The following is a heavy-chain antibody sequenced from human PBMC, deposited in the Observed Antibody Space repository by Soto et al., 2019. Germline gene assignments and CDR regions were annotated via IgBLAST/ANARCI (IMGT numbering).Heavy chain of an antibody. J-gene: IGHJ6*02. D-gene: IGHD6-13*01. CDR2: IWYDGSNK. Sequence: PGGSLRLSCASSGFTFSSYGMHLVRQAPGKGLEWVAVIWYDGSNKYYADSVKGRFTISRDNSKNTLYLQMNSLRAEDTAVYYCARENIGDQYSSSYYYYYYGMDVWGQGTTVTVSS. V-gene: IGHV3-33*01. CDR3: ARENIGDQYSSSYYYYYYGMDV. CDR1: GFTFSSYG.